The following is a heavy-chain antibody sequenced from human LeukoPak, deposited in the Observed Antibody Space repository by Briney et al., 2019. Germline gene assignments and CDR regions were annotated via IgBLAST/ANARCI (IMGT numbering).Heavy chain of an antibody. CDR3: AKEGERRGARWLDP. J-gene: IGHJ5*02. CDR2: INPNTGGT. Sequence: GASVKVSCKASGYTFTASYMHWVRQAPGQGLEWMGWINPNTGGTHYGQIFQGRVTMTRDTSIATVYMELSRLKSDDTGVYYCAKEGERRGARWLDPWGQGTLVTVSS. CDR1: GYTFTASY. V-gene: IGHV1-2*02. D-gene: IGHD3-16*01.